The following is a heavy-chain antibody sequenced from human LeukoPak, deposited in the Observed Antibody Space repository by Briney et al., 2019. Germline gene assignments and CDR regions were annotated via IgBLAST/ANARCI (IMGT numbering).Heavy chain of an antibody. D-gene: IGHD3-22*01. V-gene: IGHV1-2*02. CDR2: INPNSGGT. CDR3: ARTNTYYYDSSGYYHQDPFDY. CDR1: GYTFTGYY. Sequence: ASVEVSCKASGYTFTGYYMHWVRQAPGQGLEWMGWINPNSGGTNYAQKFQGRVTMTRDTSISTAYMELSRLRSDDTAVYYCARTNTYYYDSSGYYHQDPFDYWGQGTLATVSS. J-gene: IGHJ4*02.